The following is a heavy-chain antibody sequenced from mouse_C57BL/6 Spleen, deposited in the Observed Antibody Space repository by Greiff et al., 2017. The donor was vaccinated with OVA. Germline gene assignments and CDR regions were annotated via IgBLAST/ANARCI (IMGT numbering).Heavy chain of an antibody. CDR2: ISGGGGNT. V-gene: IGHV5-9*01. CDR3: ARHGVYYGSSMDY. CDR1: GFTFSSYT. Sequence: EVMLVESGGGLVKPGGSLKLSCAASGFTFSSYTMSWVRQTPEKRLEWVATISGGGGNTYYPDSVKGRFTISRDNAKNTLYLQMSSLRSENTALYYCARHGVYYGSSMDYWGQGTSVTVSA. J-gene: IGHJ4*01. D-gene: IGHD2-1*01.